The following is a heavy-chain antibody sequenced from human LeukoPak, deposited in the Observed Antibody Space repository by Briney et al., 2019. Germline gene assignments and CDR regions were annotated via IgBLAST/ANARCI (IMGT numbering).Heavy chain of an antibody. Sequence: SQTLSLTCTVSGGSISSGSYYWSWIRQPAGKGLKWIGRIYTSGSTNYNPSLKSRVTISVDTSKNQFSLKLSSVTAADTAVYYCAREGGYSGYGPFDYWGQGTLVTVSS. CDR3: AREGGYSGYGPFDY. CDR2: IYTSGST. J-gene: IGHJ4*02. V-gene: IGHV4-61*02. D-gene: IGHD5-12*01. CDR1: GGSISSGSYY.